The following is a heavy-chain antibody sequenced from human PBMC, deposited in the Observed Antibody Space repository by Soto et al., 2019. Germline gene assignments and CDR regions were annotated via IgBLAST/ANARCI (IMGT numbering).Heavy chain of an antibody. J-gene: IGHJ6*02. D-gene: IGHD3-3*01. CDR3: ARSARLEWPGNYYYGMDV. Sequence: GGTNYAQKFQGWVTMTRDTSISTAYMELSRLRSDDTAVYYCARSARLEWPGNYYYGMDVWGQGTTVTVSS. CDR2: GGT. V-gene: IGHV1-2*04.